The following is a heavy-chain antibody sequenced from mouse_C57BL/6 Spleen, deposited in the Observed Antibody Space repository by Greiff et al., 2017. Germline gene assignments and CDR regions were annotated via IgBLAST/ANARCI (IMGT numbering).Heavy chain of an antibody. V-gene: IGHV5-4*01. Sequence: EVKLMESGGGLVKPGGSLKLSCAASGFTFSSYAMSWVRQTPEKRLEWVATISDGGSYTYYPDNVKGRFTISRDNAKNNLYLQMSHLKSEDTAMYYCARDNGYDEVYWYFDVWGTGTTVTVSS. CDR2: ISDGGSYT. CDR1: GFTFSSYA. J-gene: IGHJ1*03. CDR3: ARDNGYDEVYWYFDV. D-gene: IGHD2-2*01.